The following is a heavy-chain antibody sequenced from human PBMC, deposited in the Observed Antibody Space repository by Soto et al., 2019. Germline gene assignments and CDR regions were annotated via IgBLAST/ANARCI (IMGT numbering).Heavy chain of an antibody. CDR2: IYSGAST. Sequence: PGGSLRLSCAASGFTFSSYAMSWVRQAPGKGLEWVSVIYSGASTYYADSVKGPFTISRDNSKNTLYLQMNSLRAEDTAVYYCARDLGATGGYWGEGTLVTVSS. CDR1: GFTFSSYA. D-gene: IGHD1-26*01. CDR3: ARDLGATGGY. V-gene: IGHV3-53*01. J-gene: IGHJ4*02.